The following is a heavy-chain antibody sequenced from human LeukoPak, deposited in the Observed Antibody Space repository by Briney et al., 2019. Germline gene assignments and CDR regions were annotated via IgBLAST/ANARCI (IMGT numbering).Heavy chain of an antibody. CDR2: ISSSGSTI. D-gene: IGHD2-15*01. CDR1: GFTFSSYE. J-gene: IGHJ4*02. V-gene: IGHV3-48*03. Sequence: GGXXRLSCAASGFTFSSYEMNWVRQAPGKGLEWVSYISSSGSTIYYADSVKGRFTISRDNAKNSLYLQMNSLRAEDTAVYYCARDATRLFDYWGQGTLVTVSS. CDR3: ARDATRLFDY.